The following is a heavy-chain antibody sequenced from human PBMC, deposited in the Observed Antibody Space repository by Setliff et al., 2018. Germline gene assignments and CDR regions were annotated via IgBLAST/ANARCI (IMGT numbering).Heavy chain of an antibody. D-gene: IGHD6-13*01. V-gene: IGHV7-4-1*02. CDR3: ARVRPPRWYYYYYYMDV. CDR1: GYTFTSYA. J-gene: IGHJ6*03. CDR2: INTNTGNP. Sequence: GASVKVSCKASGYTFTSYAMNWVRQAPGQGLEWMGWINTNTGNPTYAQGFTGRLVFSLDTSVSTAYLQISSLKAEDTAVYYCARVRPPRWYYYYYYMDVWGKGTTVTVSS.